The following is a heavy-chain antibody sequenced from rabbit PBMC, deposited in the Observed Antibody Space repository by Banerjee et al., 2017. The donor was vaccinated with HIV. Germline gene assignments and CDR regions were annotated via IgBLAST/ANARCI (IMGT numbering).Heavy chain of an antibody. Sequence: QEQLEESGGDLVKPEGSLTLTCTASGFSFSNKYVMCWVRQAPGKGLEWIACINTTSGNTVYASWAKGRFTVSRPSSTTVALQMTSLTAADTATYFCARDLAGAIGWNFNLWGPGTLVTVS. CDR2: INTTSGNT. D-gene: IGHD4-1*01. J-gene: IGHJ4*01. V-gene: IGHV1S45*01. CDR1: GFSFSNKYV. CDR3: ARDLAGAIGWNFNL.